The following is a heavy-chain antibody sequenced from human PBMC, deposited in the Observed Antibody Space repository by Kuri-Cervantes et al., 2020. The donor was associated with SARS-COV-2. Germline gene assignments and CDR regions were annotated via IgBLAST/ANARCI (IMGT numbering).Heavy chain of an antibody. CDR1: GCSISSSSYY. V-gene: IGHV4-39*07. CDR2: IYYSGST. CDR3: ARTKGTIFGVVNWFDP. J-gene: IGHJ5*02. D-gene: IGHD3-3*01. Sequence: SETLSLTCTVSGCSISSSSYYWGWIRQPPGKGLEWFGSIYYSGSTYYNPSLKSRVTISVDTSKNQFSLKLSSVTAADTAVYYCARTKGTIFGVVNWFDPWGQGTLVTVSS.